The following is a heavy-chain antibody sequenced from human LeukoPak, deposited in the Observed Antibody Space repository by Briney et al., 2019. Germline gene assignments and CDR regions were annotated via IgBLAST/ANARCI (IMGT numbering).Heavy chain of an antibody. CDR1: GFTVSSNY. CDR3: ARVGSDVLRYFDWSYYYFGY. CDR2: IYSGGST. Sequence: PGGSLRLSCVASGFTVSSNYMSWVRQAPGKGLERVSVIYSGGSTYYADSVKGRFTISRDNSKNTLYLQMNSLRAEDAAVYYCARVGSDVLRYFDWSYYYFGYWGQGTLVTVSS. V-gene: IGHV3-53*01. D-gene: IGHD3-9*01. J-gene: IGHJ4*02.